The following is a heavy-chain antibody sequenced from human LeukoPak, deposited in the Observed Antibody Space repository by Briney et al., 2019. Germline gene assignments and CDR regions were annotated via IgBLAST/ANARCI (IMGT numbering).Heavy chain of an antibody. CDR1: GYTFTSYG. CDR2: ISAYNGNT. Sequence: ASVKVSCKASGYTFTSYGISWVRQAPGQGLEWMGWISAYNGNTNYAQKLQGRVTMTTDTSTSTAYMELRSLRSDDTAVYYCARDHEFGETDNVCYGMDVWGKGTTVTVSS. J-gene: IGHJ6*04. CDR3: ARDHEFGETDNVCYGMDV. D-gene: IGHD3-10*01. V-gene: IGHV1-18*04.